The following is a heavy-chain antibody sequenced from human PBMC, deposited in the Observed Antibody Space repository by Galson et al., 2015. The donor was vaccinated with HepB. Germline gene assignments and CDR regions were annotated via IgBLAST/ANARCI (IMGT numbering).Heavy chain of an antibody. CDR1: GFTFSSYS. J-gene: IGHJ5*02. CDR3: ARGGSSSSP. D-gene: IGHD6-6*01. Sequence: SLRLSCAASGFTFSSYSMNWVRQAPGKGLEWVSYISSSSGRIYYADSVKGRFTISRDNAKNSLYLQMSSLRDEDTAVYYCARGGSSSSPWGQGTLVTVSS. V-gene: IGHV3-48*02. CDR2: ISSSSGRI.